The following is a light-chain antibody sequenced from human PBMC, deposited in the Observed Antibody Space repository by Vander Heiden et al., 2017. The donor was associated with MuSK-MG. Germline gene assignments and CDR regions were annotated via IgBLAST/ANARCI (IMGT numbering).Light chain of an antibody. CDR1: QSLVHGNGYNY. J-gene: IGKJ1*01. CDR3: MQALQTPLT. Sequence: IVMTQSPLSLPVTPGEPASISCRSSQSLVHGNGYNYLDWYLQKPGQSPQLLIYLASSRASGVPDRFSGSGSGTYFTLKISKVEAEDVGVYYCMQALQTPLTFGQGTKVEIK. V-gene: IGKV2-28*01. CDR2: LAS.